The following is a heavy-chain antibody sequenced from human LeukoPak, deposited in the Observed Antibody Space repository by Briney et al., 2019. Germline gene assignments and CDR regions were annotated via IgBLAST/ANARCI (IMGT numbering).Heavy chain of an antibody. CDR1: GFTFTGYY. V-gene: IGHV1-2*02. D-gene: IGHD4-23*01. CDR2: VNPNSGGT. CDR3: ARDSYGGNWSLGY. J-gene: IGHJ4*02. Sequence: ASVKLSCKASGFTFTGYYIHWVRQAPGQGLEWMGWVNPNSGGTNYAQTFQGRVTMTRDTSINTAYMELSGLRSDDTAVYYCARDSYGGNWSLGYWGQGTLVTVSS.